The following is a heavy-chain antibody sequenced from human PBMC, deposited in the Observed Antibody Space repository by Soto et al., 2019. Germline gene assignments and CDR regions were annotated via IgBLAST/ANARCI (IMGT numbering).Heavy chain of an antibody. Sequence: GGSLRLSCAGSGFTFSDYSMNWVRQAPGKGLEWVSYITKTSGTKDYADSVKGRFTISRDNAMNSVYLEMTSLREDDTGVYYCAREAGMDVWGQGTTVTVSS. J-gene: IGHJ6*02. CDR2: ITKTSGTK. CDR3: AREAGMDV. CDR1: GFTFSDYS. V-gene: IGHV3-48*02.